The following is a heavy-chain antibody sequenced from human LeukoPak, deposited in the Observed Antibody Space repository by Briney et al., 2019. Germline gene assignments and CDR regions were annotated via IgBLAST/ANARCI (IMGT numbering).Heavy chain of an antibody. J-gene: IGHJ4*02. CDR1: GYSFSNYW. CDR2: IYSGNSDT. CDR3: ARPGSSGVADYFDY. Sequence: GESLQISCKGSGYSFSNYWIGWVRQMPGKGREWMGMIYSGNSDTRYSPSFQGQVTISADKSISTAYLQWSSLKASDTAMYYCARPGSSGVADYFDYWGQGSLVTVSS. D-gene: IGHD6-19*01. V-gene: IGHV5-51*01.